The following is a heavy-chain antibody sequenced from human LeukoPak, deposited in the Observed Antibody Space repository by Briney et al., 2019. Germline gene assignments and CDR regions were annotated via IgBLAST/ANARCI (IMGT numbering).Heavy chain of an antibody. J-gene: IGHJ4*02. Sequence: SETLSVTCAVYGGSFSGYYWSWIRQPPGKGLEWIGEINHRGSTNYNPSLKSRVTISVDTSKNQFSLKLSSVTAADTAVYYCARGPPRHYYYDSSGYYLPFDYWGQGTLVTVSS. CDR2: INHRGST. CDR1: GGSFSGYY. D-gene: IGHD3-22*01. CDR3: ARGPPRHYYYDSSGYYLPFDY. V-gene: IGHV4-34*01.